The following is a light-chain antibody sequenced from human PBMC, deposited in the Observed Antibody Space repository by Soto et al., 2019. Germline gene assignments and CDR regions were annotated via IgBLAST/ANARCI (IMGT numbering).Light chain of an antibody. CDR1: QSLLHITGETF. CDR3: MQSTQLPPT. Sequence: DVVMTQTPISLSVAPGQPASISCKSSQSLLHITGETFLFWYLQKPGQSPQLLIYEVSTRVSGVPDRFSGSGSGTDFTLEISRVETDDVGIYYCMQSTQLPPTFGQGPRLEIK. J-gene: IGKJ5*01. V-gene: IGKV2D-29*02. CDR2: EVS.